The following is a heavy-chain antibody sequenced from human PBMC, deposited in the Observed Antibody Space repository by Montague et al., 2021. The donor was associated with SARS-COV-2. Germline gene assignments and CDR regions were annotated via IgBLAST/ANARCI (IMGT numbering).Heavy chain of an antibody. Sequence: SETLSLTCTVSGGSISSYYWSWIRQPPGKGLEWIGYIYHTGSTHYNPSLKSRVTISKETSKNHFSLNLSSVTAADSAVYYCARDSGYYDSSGYSYDAFDIWGQGIKVTVSS. V-gene: IGHV4-59*12. D-gene: IGHD3-22*01. CDR1: GGSISSYY. CDR3: ARDSGYYDSSGYSYDAFDI. J-gene: IGHJ3*02. CDR2: IYHTGST.